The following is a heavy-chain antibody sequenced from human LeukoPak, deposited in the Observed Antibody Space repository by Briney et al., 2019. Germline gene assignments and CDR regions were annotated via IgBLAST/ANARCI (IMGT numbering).Heavy chain of an antibody. Sequence: ASVTVSCKASGYTFTSSGISWVRQAPGQGLEWMGWISVYNGNTNFAQKIQGRVTMTTDTSTTTAYMELRSLRSDDTAMYYCARDRGEMGRGREAFDYFDYWGQGTLVTVSS. CDR1: GYTFTSSG. J-gene: IGHJ4*02. V-gene: IGHV1-18*01. CDR2: ISVYNGNT. D-gene: IGHD3-10*01. CDR3: ARDRGEMGRGREAFDYFDY.